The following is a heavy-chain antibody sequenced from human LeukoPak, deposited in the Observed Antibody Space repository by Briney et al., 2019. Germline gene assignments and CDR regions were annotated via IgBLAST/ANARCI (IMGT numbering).Heavy chain of an antibody. D-gene: IGHD2-8*01. CDR2: ISVYNHNT. CDR1: GYTFPSSG. J-gene: IGHJ4*02. V-gene: IGHV1-18*01. Sequence: ASVKVSCKASGYTFPSSGISWVRQVPGQGLEWMGWISVYNHNTNYAQKFQGRVTVTTDTSTRTAYMELRSLRSDDTAVYYCARTNLDCKNGVCYDYWGQGTLVTVSS. CDR3: ARTNLDCKNGVCYDY.